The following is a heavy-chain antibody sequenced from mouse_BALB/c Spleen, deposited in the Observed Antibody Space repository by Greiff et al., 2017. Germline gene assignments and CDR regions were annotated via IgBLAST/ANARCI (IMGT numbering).Heavy chain of an antibody. J-gene: IGHJ3*01. D-gene: IGHD2-4*01. CDR1: GYTFTSYW. V-gene: IGHV1S22*01. CDR3: TRDLGSTMTTRGFAY. CDR2: IYPGSGST. Sequence: LQQPGSELVMPGASVKLSCKASGYTFTSYWMHLVNQRHGQGLEWIGNIYPGSGSTNSDEKFKSKCTLTVDTSSSTAYMKLSSLTSEDSAVYYCTRDLGSTMTTRGFAYWGQGTLVTVSA.